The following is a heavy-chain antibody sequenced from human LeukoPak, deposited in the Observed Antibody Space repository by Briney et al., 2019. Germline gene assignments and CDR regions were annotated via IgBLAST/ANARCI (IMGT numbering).Heavy chain of an antibody. V-gene: IGHV4-4*09. CDR2: IYTSGST. CDR1: GGSISSYY. J-gene: IGHJ6*03. Sequence: SETLSLTCTVSGGSISSYYWSWIRQPPGKGLEWIGYIYTSGSTNYNPSLKSRVTISVDTSKNQFSLKLSSVTAADTAVYYCARLTTDAVVPAARAYYYYYMDVWGKGTTVTVPS. D-gene: IGHD2-2*01. CDR3: ARLTTDAVVPAARAYYYYYMDV.